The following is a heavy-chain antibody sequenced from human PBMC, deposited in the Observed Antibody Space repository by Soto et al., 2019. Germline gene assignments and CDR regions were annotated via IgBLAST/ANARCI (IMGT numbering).Heavy chain of an antibody. CDR2: IIPIFGTA. J-gene: IGHJ6*02. D-gene: IGHD2-2*01. CDR1: GGTFSSYA. V-gene: IGHV1-69*13. Sequence: GASVKVSCKASGGTFSSYAISWVRQAPGQGLEWMGGIIPIFGTANYAQKFQGRVTITADESTSTAYMELSSLRSEDTAVYYCARWYCSSTSCYQEYYYGMDVWGQGTTVTVSS. CDR3: ARWYCSSTSCYQEYYYGMDV.